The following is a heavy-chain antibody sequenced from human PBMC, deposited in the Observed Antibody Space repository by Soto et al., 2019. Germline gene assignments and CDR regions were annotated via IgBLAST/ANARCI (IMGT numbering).Heavy chain of an antibody. D-gene: IGHD3-10*01. CDR3: ARGDYGPGGAFDI. CDR1: GGSISSSSYY. Sequence: SETLSLTCTVSGGSISSSSYYWGWIRQPPGKGLEWIGSIYYSGSTYYNPSLKSRVTISVDTSKNQFSLKLSSVTAADTAVYYCARGDYGPGGAFDIWGQGTMVTVSS. V-gene: IGHV4-39*01. J-gene: IGHJ3*02. CDR2: IYYSGST.